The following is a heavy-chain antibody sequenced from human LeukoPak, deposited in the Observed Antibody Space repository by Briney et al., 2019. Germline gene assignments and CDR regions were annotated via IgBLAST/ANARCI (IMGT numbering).Heavy chain of an antibody. Sequence: PGGSLRLSCAAAGFTFSTYGIHWVRQAPGMGLEWVAFIRYDGSNKYYADSVKGRFTISRDNFMNTVYLQMNSLRPEDTALYYCAKEGYSSGWYEDYWGQGTLVTVSS. J-gene: IGHJ4*02. CDR3: AKEGYSSGWYEDY. CDR1: GFTFSTYG. CDR2: IRYDGSNK. V-gene: IGHV3-30*02. D-gene: IGHD6-19*01.